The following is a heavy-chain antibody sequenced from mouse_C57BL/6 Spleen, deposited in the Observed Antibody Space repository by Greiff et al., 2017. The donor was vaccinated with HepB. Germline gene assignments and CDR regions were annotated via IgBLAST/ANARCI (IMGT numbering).Heavy chain of an antibody. D-gene: IGHD3-2*02. V-gene: IGHV1-4*01. CDR1: GYTFTSYT. Sequence: QVQLQQSGAELARPGASVKMSCKASGYTFTSYTMHWVKQRPGQGLEWIGYINPSSGYTKYNQKFKDKATLTADKSSSTAYMQLSSLTSEDSAVYYCARSGSSGYYAMDYWGQGTSVTVSS. CDR3: ARSGSSGYYAMDY. J-gene: IGHJ4*01. CDR2: INPSSGYT.